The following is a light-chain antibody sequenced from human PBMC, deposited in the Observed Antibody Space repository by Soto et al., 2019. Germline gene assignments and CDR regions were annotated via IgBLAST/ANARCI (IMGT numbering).Light chain of an antibody. J-gene: IGKJ1*01. V-gene: IGKV3-20*01. CDR3: QHYGSSSWT. Sequence: EIVLTQSPATLSLSPGERDTLYCRASQSVSSSYLAWYQQKPGQAPRLLIYGASSRATGIPDRFSGSGSGTDFTLSISRLEPEDFAVYYCQHYGSSSWTFGQGTKVDI. CDR2: GAS. CDR1: QSVSSSY.